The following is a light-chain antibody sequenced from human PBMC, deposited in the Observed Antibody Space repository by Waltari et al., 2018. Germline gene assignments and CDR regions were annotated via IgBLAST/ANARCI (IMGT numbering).Light chain of an antibody. Sequence: DIVMTQSSANLSTSPGERATLPSSASQSVRSNLAWYQQKPGQAPRLLIYGASTRATAIPARFSGSGSGTEFTLTISSLQSEDFAVYYCQQYNLCPPYTFGQGTKLEIK. V-gene: IGKV3-15*01. CDR3: QQYNLCPPYT. J-gene: IGKJ2*01. CDR2: GAS. CDR1: QSVRSN.